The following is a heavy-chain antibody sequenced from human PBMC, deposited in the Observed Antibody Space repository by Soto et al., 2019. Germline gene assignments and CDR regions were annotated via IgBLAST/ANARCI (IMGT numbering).Heavy chain of an antibody. CDR1: GFTFDDNA. CDR2: INWKSDI. J-gene: IGHJ4*02. CDR3: ARDRIAGSGSCDN. Sequence: GGSLRLSCAVSGFTFDDNAMHWVRQAPEKGLEWVSGINWKSDIGYADSVKGRFTISRDNAENSLYLQMNSLRAEDTALYYCARDRIAGSGSCDNWGQGTLVTVSS. V-gene: IGHV3-9*01. D-gene: IGHD3-10*01.